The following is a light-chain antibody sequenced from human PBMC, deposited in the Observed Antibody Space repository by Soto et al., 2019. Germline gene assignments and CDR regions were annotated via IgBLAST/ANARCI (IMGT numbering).Light chain of an antibody. V-gene: IGLV1-47*01. Sequence: QLVLTQSPSASGTPGQRVTISCSGSRSNIGRNFAYWYQHVPGTAPRLLIQRNNERPSGVPDRFSGSKSVTSVSLAISGLRSDDEATYYCAAWDDTLDAQVFGGGTQLTVL. CDR3: AAWDDTLDAQV. J-gene: IGLJ3*02. CDR2: RNN. CDR1: RSNIGRNF.